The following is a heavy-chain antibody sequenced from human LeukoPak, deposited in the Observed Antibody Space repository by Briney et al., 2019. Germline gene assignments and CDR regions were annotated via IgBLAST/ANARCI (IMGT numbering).Heavy chain of an antibody. CDR3: ARPRYSSSWYNCDY. D-gene: IGHD6-13*01. CDR1: GYTFTSYG. CDR2: ISAYNGNT. J-gene: IGHJ4*02. Sequence: ASVKASCKASGYTFTSYGISWVRQAPGQGLEWMGWISAYNGNTNYAQKLQGRVTMTTDTSTSTAYMELRSLRSDDTAVYYCARPRYSSSWYNCDYWGQGTLVTVSS. V-gene: IGHV1-18*01.